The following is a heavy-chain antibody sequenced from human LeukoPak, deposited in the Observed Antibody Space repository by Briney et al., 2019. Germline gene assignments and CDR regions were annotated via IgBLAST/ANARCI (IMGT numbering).Heavy chain of an antibody. D-gene: IGHD6-13*01. CDR1: GFPFSSHG. V-gene: IGHV3-21*01. Sequence: GGSLRLSCAGSGFPFSSHGMNWVRQAPGKGLEWVSSISSSSSYIYYADSVKGRFTISRDNAKNSLYLQMNSLRAEDTAVYYCARERVYDYWGQGTLVTVSS. CDR3: ARERVYDY. CDR2: ISSSSSYI. J-gene: IGHJ4*02.